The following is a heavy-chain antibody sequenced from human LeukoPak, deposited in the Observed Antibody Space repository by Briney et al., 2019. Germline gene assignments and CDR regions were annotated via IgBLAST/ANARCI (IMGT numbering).Heavy chain of an antibody. CDR3: ARNADMYYYVDN. CDR2: IYYSGST. J-gene: IGHJ4*02. D-gene: IGHD3-10*01. CDR1: SGSISSSGYY. V-gene: IGHV4-31*03. Sequence: PSETLSLTCTVSSGSISSSGYYCSWIRQHPGKGLEWIGCIYYSGSTYYNPSLKSRVTISVDTSKNQFSLSLSSVTAADTAVHYCARNADMYYYVDNWGQGTLVTVSS.